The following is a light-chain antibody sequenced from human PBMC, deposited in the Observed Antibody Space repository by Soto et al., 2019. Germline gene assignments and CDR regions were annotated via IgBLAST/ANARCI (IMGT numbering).Light chain of an antibody. Sequence: EIVLTQSPGTLSLSPGEEATLSCRASQSVDNNYLAWYQQKPGQTPRLIIYGASGRADGIPHRFSGSGFGTDFTLTISKVEPEDFGVYYCQQYGTPRSVTFGQGTRLDI. V-gene: IGKV3-20*01. CDR2: GAS. CDR3: QQYGTPRSVT. CDR1: QSVDNNY. J-gene: IGKJ5*01.